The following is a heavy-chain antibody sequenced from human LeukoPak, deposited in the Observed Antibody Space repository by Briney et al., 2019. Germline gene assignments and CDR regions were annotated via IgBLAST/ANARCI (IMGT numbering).Heavy chain of an antibody. CDR2: TYYSGST. CDR1: GGSISSSIYC. V-gene: IGHV4-39*01. J-gene: IGHJ5*02. D-gene: IGHD5-12*01. Sequence: SETLSLTHTLSGGSISSSIYCWDWTPPPPGKGLEWMGSTYYSGSTYYNPSLKSRVTISVDTSKNQFSLKLSPVTAADTAVYYWGGHNSRYDYNWFDPWGQGTLVTVSS. CDR3: GGHNSRYDYNWFDP.